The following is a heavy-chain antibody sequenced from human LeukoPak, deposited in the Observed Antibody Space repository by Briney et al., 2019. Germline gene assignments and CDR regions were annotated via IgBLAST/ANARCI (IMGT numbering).Heavy chain of an antibody. CDR3: ARDPDYGDYENAFDI. Sequence: ASVKVSCKASGGTFSGYAISWVRQAPGQGLEWMGGIILIFGTANYAQKFQGRVTITADESTSTAYMELSSPRSEDTAVYYCARDPDYGDYENAFDIWGQGTMVTVSS. J-gene: IGHJ3*02. CDR2: IILIFGTA. D-gene: IGHD4-17*01. V-gene: IGHV1-69*13. CDR1: GGTFSGYA.